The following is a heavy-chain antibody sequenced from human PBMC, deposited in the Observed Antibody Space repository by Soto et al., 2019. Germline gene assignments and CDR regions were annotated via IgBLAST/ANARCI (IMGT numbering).Heavy chain of an antibody. V-gene: IGHV4-4*02. D-gene: IGHD3-10*01. CDR1: GGSISSSNW. CDR2: IYHSGST. Sequence: SETLSLTCAVSGGSISSSNWWSWIRQPPGKGLEWIGEIYHSGSTNYNPSLKSRVTISVDKSKNQFSLKLSSVTAADTAVYYCARGAGLLWFGDYRSNWFDPWGQGTLVTVSS. J-gene: IGHJ5*02. CDR3: ARGAGLLWFGDYRSNWFDP.